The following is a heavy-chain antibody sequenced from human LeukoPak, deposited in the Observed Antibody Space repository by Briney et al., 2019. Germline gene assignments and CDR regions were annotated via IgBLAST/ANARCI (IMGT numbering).Heavy chain of an antibody. J-gene: IGHJ5*02. V-gene: IGHV1-2*02. CDR2: INPNSGGT. CDR1: GYTFTGYY. CDR3: ARGVPVAGSGGSWFDP. Sequence: ASVKVSCTASGYTFTGYYIHWVRQAPGQGLEWLAWINPNSGGTKYAQKLQGRATMTRDTSISTAYMELSRLTSDDTAVYYCARGVPVAGSGGSWFDPWGQGTLVIVSS. D-gene: IGHD6-19*01.